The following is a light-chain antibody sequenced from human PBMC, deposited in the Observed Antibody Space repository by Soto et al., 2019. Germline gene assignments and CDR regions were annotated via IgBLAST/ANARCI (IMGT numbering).Light chain of an antibody. CDR3: SSSGGYNNVV. J-gene: IGLJ1*01. CDR2: EVN. CDR1: SSDVGGYNY. Sequence: QSVPTEPPSASGSPGQSVSISWTGTSSDVGGYNYVSWFQQHPGKAPKLIIHEVNQRPSEFPDRLSGSKSGNTASLTVSGLQAEDEGTYYCSSSGGYNNVVFGTGTKVTV. V-gene: IGLV2-8*01.